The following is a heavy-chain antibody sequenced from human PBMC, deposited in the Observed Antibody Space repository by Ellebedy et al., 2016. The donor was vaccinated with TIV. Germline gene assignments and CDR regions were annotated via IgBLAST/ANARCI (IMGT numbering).Heavy chain of an antibody. CDR3: ARDKIVGATYFDY. J-gene: IGHJ4*02. D-gene: IGHD1-26*01. V-gene: IGHV3-7*01. CDR1: GFTFSNYW. Sequence: GGSLRLXXAASGFTFSNYWMSWVRQAPGKGLEWVANIKQDGSEKYYVDSVKGRFTISRDNAKNSLYLQMNSLRAEDTAVYYCARDKIVGATYFDYWGQGTLVTVSS. CDR2: IKQDGSEK.